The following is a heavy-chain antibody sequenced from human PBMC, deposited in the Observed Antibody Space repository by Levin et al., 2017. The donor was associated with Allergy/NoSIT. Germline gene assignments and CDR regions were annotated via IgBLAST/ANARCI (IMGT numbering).Heavy chain of an antibody. J-gene: IGHJ5*02. D-gene: IGHD5-12*01. Sequence: ASVKVSCKASGYTFNRYGITWVRQAPGQGLAWMGWISADNGDTYLAQNFQGRVTMTTDTSTNTVHMEIRSLRSDDTAVYYCAGEVLGGYVHPWGQGTLVTVSS. CDR3: AGEVLGGYVHP. CDR2: ISADNGDT. V-gene: IGHV1-18*01. CDR1: GYTFNRYG.